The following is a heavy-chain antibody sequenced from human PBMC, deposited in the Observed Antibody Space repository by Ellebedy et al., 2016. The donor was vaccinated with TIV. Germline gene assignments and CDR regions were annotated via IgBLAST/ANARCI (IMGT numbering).Heavy chain of an antibody. Sequence: MPSETLSLTCSVSGGSISSRGYSWDWIRQPPGKGLEWIGSISDSGSTFYNPSLKSRVRISVETSKNQFSLKLRSVTAADTAVYYCATEIPVAARIEFWGQGALVTVSS. V-gene: IGHV4-39*02. CDR1: GGSISSRGYS. J-gene: IGHJ4*02. CDR3: ATEIPVAARIEF. D-gene: IGHD6-19*01. CDR2: ISDSGST.